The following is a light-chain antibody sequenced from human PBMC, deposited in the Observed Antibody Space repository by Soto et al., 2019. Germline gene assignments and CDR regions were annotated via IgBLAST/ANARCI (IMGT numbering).Light chain of an antibody. Sequence: DIPMTQSPSTLSASVGDRVTITCRASQSISSWLAWYQQKPGRAPKLLIYKASSLESGVPSRFSGSGSGTEFTLTISSPQPDDFATYYCQQYNSQWTFGQGTKVEFK. CDR1: QSISSW. CDR3: QQYNSQWT. CDR2: KAS. J-gene: IGKJ1*01. V-gene: IGKV1-5*03.